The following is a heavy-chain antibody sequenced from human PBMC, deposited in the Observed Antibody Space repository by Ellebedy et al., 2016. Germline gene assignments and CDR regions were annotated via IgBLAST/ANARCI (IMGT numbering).Heavy chain of an antibody. CDR3: AKDLGSGWAYFDY. D-gene: IGHD6-19*01. J-gene: IGHJ4*02. Sequence: GESLKISXAASGFTFSSYAMSWVRQAPGKGLEWVSAISGSGGSTYYADSVKGWFTISRDNSKNTLYLQMNSLRAEDTAVYYCAKDLGSGWAYFDYWGQGTLVTVSS. V-gene: IGHV3-23*01. CDR2: ISGSGGST. CDR1: GFTFSSYA.